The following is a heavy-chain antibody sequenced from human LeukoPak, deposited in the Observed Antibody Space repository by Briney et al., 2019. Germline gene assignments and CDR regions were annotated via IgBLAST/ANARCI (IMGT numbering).Heavy chain of an antibody. D-gene: IGHD1-7*01. V-gene: IGHV3-30*03. CDR1: GFTFSSYG. J-gene: IGHJ4*02. Sequence: PGGSLRLSCAASGFTFSSYGMHWVRQAPGKGLEWVAVISYDGSNKYYADSVKGRFTISRDNAKNSLYLQMNSLRAEDTAVYYCARAHNWKYGSFDFWGQGTLVTVSS. CDR2: ISYDGSNK. CDR3: ARAHNWKYGSFDF.